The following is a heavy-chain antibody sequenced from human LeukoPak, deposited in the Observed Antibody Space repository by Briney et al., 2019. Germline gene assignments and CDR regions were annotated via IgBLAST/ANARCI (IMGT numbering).Heavy chain of an antibody. D-gene: IGHD3-22*01. V-gene: IGHV4-38-2*01. CDR3: ARVYYDSSGYYSVY. Sequence: PSETLSLTCAVSGYSISSGYYWGWIRQPPGKGLEWIGEINHSGSTNYNPSLKSRVTISVDTSKNQFSLKLSSVTAADTAVYYCARVYYDSSGYYSVYWGQGTLVTVSS. CDR2: INHSGST. J-gene: IGHJ4*02. CDR1: GYSISSGYY.